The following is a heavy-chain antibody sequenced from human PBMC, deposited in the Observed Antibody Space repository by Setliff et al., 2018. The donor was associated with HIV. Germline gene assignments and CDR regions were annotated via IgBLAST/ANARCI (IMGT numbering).Heavy chain of an antibody. J-gene: IGHJ3*02. Sequence: GGSLRLSCAASGFTLSSYAMTWVRQAPGKGLEWVSAISGGGDRTYHADSVKGRFTISRDTAKNSLYLQMNSLRAEDTAVYYCARVRDYYDSGAQAFDIWGQGTMVTVSS. CDR3: ARVRDYYDSGAQAFDI. D-gene: IGHD3-22*01. V-gene: IGHV3-23*01. CDR2: ISGGGDRT. CDR1: GFTLSSYA.